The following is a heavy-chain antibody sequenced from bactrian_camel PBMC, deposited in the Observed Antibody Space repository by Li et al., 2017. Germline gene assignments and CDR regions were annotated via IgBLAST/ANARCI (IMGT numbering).Heavy chain of an antibody. J-gene: IGHJ4*01. D-gene: IGHD6*01. CDR2: IYSDGTNT. CDR1: GFTFSSYY. V-gene: IGHV3-2*01. Sequence: HVQLVESGGDLVQPGGSLRLSCTASGFTFSSYYMSWVRQAPGKGLEGVSVIYSDGTNTYYADSVKGRFTISRDNAKNTVYLQMNSLKPEDTALYFCATLGDRGESYGGSWIQITGGDYWGPGTQVTVS. CDR3: ATLGDRGESYGGSWIQITGGDY.